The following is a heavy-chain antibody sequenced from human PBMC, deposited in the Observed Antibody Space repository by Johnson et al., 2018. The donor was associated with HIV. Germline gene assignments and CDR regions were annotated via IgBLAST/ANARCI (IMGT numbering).Heavy chain of an antibody. D-gene: IGHD2-2*01. J-gene: IGHJ3*01. CDR1: GFPFSRYG. CDR3: ATPRLVYGSSTSCSSPIDAFDV. V-gene: IGHV3-30*03. CDR2: ISYDGSNK. Sequence: QVQLVESGGGVVQPGRSLRPSCASSGFPFSRYGLHWVRQAPGKGLACVAVISYDGSNKYYADSLKGRFTISIDNSKHTLSLQMHSMRPEHTAVYYCATPRLVYGSSTSCSSPIDAFDVWGQGTMVTVSS.